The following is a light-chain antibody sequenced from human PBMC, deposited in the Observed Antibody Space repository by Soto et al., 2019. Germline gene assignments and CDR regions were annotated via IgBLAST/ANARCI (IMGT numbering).Light chain of an antibody. CDR3: QRYNNWLTT. J-gene: IGKJ5*01. CDR1: QSVSSN. V-gene: IGKV3-15*01. CDR2: GAS. Sequence: EIVMTQSPATLSVSPGERATLSCRASQSVSSNLAWYQQKPGQAPRLLIYGASTRATGIPDRFSGSASGTEFTLTISSLQSEDFEVYYCQRYNNWLTTFGQETRVEIK.